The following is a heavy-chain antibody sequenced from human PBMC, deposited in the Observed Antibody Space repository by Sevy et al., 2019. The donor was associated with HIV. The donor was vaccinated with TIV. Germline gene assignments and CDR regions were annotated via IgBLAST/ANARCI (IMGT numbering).Heavy chain of an antibody. CDR1: RFTFSNYA. J-gene: IGHJ4*02. CDR2: IRISGGNT. CDR3: AKEWTQLSDWYGELDY. D-gene: IGHD6-19*01. Sequence: GESLKISCAASRFTFSNYAMSWVRQAPGKGLEWVSSIRISGGNTYYADSVKGRFTISRDNSKNTLYLQMNSLRAEDTAVYYCAKEWTQLSDWYGELDYWGQGSLVTVSS. V-gene: IGHV3-23*01.